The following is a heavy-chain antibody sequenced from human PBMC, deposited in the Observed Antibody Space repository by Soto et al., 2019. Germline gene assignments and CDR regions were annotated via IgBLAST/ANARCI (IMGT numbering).Heavy chain of an antibody. CDR1: GFTFSDYT. V-gene: IGHV3-23*01. CDR2: ISSSGGST. Sequence: EVQLLGSGGGLVQPGGSLRLSCAASGFTFSDYTMSWVRQAPGKGLEWVSTISSSGGSTYYADSVKGRITISRDNSKNTLYLQMNSLRDEDTAVYYCAKDWGSHDSGGYYYDYWGQGTLVTVSS. CDR3: AKDWGSHDSGGYYYDY. J-gene: IGHJ4*02. D-gene: IGHD3-22*01.